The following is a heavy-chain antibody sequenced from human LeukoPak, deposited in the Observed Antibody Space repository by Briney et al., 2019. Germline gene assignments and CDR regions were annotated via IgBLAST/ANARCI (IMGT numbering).Heavy chain of an antibody. CDR3: ARRRSITIFGVAYKGEFDY. CDR2: INHSGST. Sequence: SETLSLTCAVYGGSFSGYYWSWIRQPPGKGLEWIGEINHSGSTNYNPSLKSRVTISVDTSKNQFSLKLSSVTAADPAVYYCARRRSITIFGVAYKGEFDYWGQGTLVTVSS. CDR1: GGSFSGYY. D-gene: IGHD3-3*01. V-gene: IGHV4-34*01. J-gene: IGHJ4*02.